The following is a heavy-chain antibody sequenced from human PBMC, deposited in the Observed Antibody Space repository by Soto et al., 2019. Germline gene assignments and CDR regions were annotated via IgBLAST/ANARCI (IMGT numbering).Heavy chain of an antibody. V-gene: IGHV4-61*01. Sequence: QVQLQESGPGLVKPSETLSLTCTVSGGSVSSGSYYWSWIRQPPGKGLEWIGYIYYSGSTNYNPSLKSRVTISVDTSKSQFSLKLSSVTAADTAVYYCAREETWEPGAIDYWGQGTLVTVSS. D-gene: IGHD1-26*01. CDR3: AREETWEPGAIDY. CDR1: GGSVSSGSYY. CDR2: IYYSGST. J-gene: IGHJ4*02.